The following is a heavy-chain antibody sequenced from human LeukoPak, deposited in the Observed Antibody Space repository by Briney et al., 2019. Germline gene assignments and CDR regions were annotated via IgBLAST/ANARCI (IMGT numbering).Heavy chain of an antibody. CDR2: IYYSGST. CDR1: GGSISSSSCY. J-gene: IGHJ4*02. V-gene: IGHV4-39*01. Sequence: KPSETLSLTCTVSGGSISSSSCYWGWIRQPPGKGLEWIGSIYYSGSTYYNPSLKSRVTISVDTSKNQFSLKLSSVTAADTAVDYCARPDYYDSSVDYWGQGTLVTVSS. D-gene: IGHD3-22*01. CDR3: ARPDYYDSSVDY.